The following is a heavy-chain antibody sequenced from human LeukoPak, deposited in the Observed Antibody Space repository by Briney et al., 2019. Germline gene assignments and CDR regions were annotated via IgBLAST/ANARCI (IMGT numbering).Heavy chain of an antibody. CDR2: IWYDGSNK. CDR1: GFTFSMYG. V-gene: IGHV3-33*01. J-gene: IGHJ4*02. Sequence: GGSLRLSCAASGFTFSMYGMHWVRQAPGKGLEWVAVIWYDGSNKYYADSVKGRFTISRDKSKNTLYLQMNSLRAEDTAVYYCARDREGYKYFDYWGQGTLVTVSS. D-gene: IGHD5-24*01. CDR3: ARDREGYKYFDY.